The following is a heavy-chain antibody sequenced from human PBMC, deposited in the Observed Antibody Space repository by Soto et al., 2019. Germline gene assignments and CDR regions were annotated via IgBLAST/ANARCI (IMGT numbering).Heavy chain of an antibody. D-gene: IGHD6-6*01. CDR1: GFTFSNFG. Sequence: GGSLRLSCAASGFTFSNFGMHWVRQAPGKGLEWVSFISYDGSFKYYADSVKGRFTISRDNSKNTLYLQMDTLKAEDTSVYYCAKDPGPARRGLWEGSGRPRGYFDYWGQRTLVTVSS. V-gene: IGHV3-30*18. CDR3: AKDPGPARRGLWEGSGRPRGYFDY. J-gene: IGHJ4*02. CDR2: ISYDGSFK.